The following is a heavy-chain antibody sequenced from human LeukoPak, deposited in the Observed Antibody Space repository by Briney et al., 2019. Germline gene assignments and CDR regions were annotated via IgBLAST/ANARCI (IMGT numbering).Heavy chain of an antibody. CDR3: ARLGSSWYGGDDAFDI. CDR2: IYYSGST. J-gene: IGHJ3*02. D-gene: IGHD6-13*01. V-gene: IGHV4-59*08. Sequence: KPSETPSLTSTVSGGSISSYYWSWIRQPPGKGLEWIGYIYYSGSTNYNPSLKSRVTISVDTSKNQFSLKLSSVTAADTAVYYCARLGSSWYGGDDAFDIWGQGTMVTVSS. CDR1: GGSISSYY.